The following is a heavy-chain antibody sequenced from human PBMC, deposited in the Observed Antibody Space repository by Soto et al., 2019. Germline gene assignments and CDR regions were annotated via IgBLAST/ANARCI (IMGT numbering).Heavy chain of an antibody. V-gene: IGHV3-72*01. CDR2: SRNKANRYTT. CDR3: ARAGYCSGTKCFYLDK. J-gene: IGHJ4*02. Sequence: PGGSLRLSCATSGFTFSDHYMDWVRQAPGKGLEWIGRSRNKANRYTTECAASVKGRFTVSRDESNNSLFLQMDSLKTEDTAVYYCARAGYCSGTKCFYLDKWGKGAQVTVST. D-gene: IGHD2-15*01. CDR1: GFTFSDHY.